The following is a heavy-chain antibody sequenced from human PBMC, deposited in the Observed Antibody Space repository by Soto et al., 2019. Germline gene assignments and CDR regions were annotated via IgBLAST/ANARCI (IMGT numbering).Heavy chain of an antibody. J-gene: IGHJ1*01. CDR3: AKAEGSSYGTEYSQH. D-gene: IGHD6-13*01. CDR1: GFTFSTYA. CDR2: IISSGGST. Sequence: EVQLLESGGGLVQPGGSLRLSCAASGFTFSTYAMNWVRQAPGKGLEWVSLIISSGGSTYYADSVKGRFTISRDNSKNTRYLQMNRLRADDTAVYYCAKAEGSSYGTEYSQHWGQGTLVTVSS. V-gene: IGHV3-23*01.